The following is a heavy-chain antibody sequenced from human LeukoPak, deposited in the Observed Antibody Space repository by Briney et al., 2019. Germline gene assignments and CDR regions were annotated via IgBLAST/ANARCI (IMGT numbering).Heavy chain of an antibody. CDR3: ARVWELVAATRLQVNPDALDI. CDR2: ISAYNGNT. D-gene: IGHD2-15*01. Sequence: ASVKVSCKASGYTFTSYGISWVRQAPGQGLEWMGWISAYNGNTNYAQKLQGRVTMTTDASTSTAYMELRSLRSDDTAVYYCARVWELVAATRLQVNPDALDIWGQGTMVTVSS. CDR1: GYTFTSYG. J-gene: IGHJ3*02. V-gene: IGHV1-18*01.